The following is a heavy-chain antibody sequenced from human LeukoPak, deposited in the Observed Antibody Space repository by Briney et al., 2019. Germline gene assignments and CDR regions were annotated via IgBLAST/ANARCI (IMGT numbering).Heavy chain of an antibody. J-gene: IGHJ4*02. CDR3: TPSDTAMVL. CDR2: IRSKAYGGTT. V-gene: IGHV3-49*03. D-gene: IGHD5-18*01. Sequence: GGSLSLSCTAAGFTFGVYAMSWFRQAPGKGLECVSFIRSKAYGGTTEYAASVKGRFTISRDDSKSIAYLQMNRLKTEDTAVYYCTPSDTAMVLWGQGILVTVSS. CDR1: GFTFGVYA.